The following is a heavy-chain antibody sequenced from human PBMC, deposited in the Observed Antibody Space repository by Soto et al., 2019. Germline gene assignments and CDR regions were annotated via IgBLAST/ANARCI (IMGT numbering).Heavy chain of an antibody. J-gene: IGHJ3*02. D-gene: IGHD6-13*01. CDR2: ISSSSSTI. CDR3: AGSRSSSWYGLVAFDI. V-gene: IGHV3-48*02. CDR1: GFTFSSYS. Sequence: GGSLRLSCAASGFTFSSYSMNWVRQAPGKGLEWVSYISSSSSTIYYADSVKGRFTISRDNAKNSRYLQMNSLRDEDTAVYYCAGSRSSSWYGLVAFDIWGQGTMVTVSS.